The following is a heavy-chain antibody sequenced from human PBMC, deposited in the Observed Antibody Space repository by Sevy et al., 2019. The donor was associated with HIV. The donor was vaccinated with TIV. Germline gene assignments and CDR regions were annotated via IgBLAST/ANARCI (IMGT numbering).Heavy chain of an antibody. Sequence: GGSLRLSCAASGVTFSSYAMHWVRQAPGKGLEWVAVISYDGSNKYYADSVKGRFTISRDNSKKTVYLQMNSLRVEDTAVYCCARDQHDYAGNIRTGWFDPWGQGALVTVSS. V-gene: IGHV3-30-3*01. CDR3: ARDQHDYAGNIRTGWFDP. CDR2: ISYDGSNK. D-gene: IGHD4-17*01. J-gene: IGHJ5*02. CDR1: GVTFSSYA.